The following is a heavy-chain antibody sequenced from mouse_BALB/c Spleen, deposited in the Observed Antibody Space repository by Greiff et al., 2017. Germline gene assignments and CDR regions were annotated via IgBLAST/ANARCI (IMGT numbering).Heavy chain of an antibody. CDR2: IDPANGNT. Sequence: VQLQQSGAELVKPGASVKLSCTASGFNIKDTYMHWVKQRPEQGLEWIGRIDPANGNTKYDPKFQGKATITADTSSNTAYLQLSSLTSEDTAVYYCASHYYGSSYDDYWGQGTTLTVSS. J-gene: IGHJ2*01. D-gene: IGHD1-1*01. V-gene: IGHV14-3*02. CDR3: ASHYYGSSYDDY. CDR1: GFNIKDTY.